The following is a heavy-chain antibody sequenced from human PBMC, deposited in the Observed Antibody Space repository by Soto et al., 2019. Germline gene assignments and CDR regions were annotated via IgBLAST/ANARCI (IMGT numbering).Heavy chain of an antibody. Sequence: PGGSLRLSCAASGFSFSYYNMNWVRQAPGKGLEWVSSISTSSDYIYVDSVKGRFTISRDNAKNSLYLQMNSLRAEDTAVYYCARVGCNDDNCYMLDSWGQGT. V-gene: IGHV3-21*01. D-gene: IGHD2-15*01. CDR2: ISTSSDYI. CDR3: ARVGCNDDNCYMLDS. J-gene: IGHJ5*01. CDR1: GFSFSYYN.